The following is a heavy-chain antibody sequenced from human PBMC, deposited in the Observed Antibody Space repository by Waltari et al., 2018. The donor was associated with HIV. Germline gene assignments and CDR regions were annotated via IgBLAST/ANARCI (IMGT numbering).Heavy chain of an antibody. V-gene: IGHV1-18*01. J-gene: IGHJ4*02. CDR2: ISANNGNT. CDR1: GYTFTSSG. D-gene: IGHD3-3*01. CDR3: ARVGRGDQYDFWSASMTGGGDY. Sequence: QVQLVQSGSEVKKPGASVKVYCKTSGYTFTSSGISWVRQAPGQGLDWVGWISANNGNTHFAQKYQDRVTMTTDMSTSTAYMQLRSRRSDDTAVYYCARVGRGDQYDFWSASMTGGGDYWGQGTLVTVTS.